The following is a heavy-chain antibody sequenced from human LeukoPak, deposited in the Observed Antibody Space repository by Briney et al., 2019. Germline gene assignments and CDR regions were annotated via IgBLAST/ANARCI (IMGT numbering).Heavy chain of an antibody. CDR1: GGSISSGSYY. Sequence: TSETLSLTCTVSGGSISSGSYYWSWIRQPAGKGLEWIGRGYTSGSTHYNPSLKSRVTISVDTSKNQFSLKLSSVTAADTAVYYCAGMAYYYYYMDVWGKGTTVTVSS. V-gene: IGHV4-61*02. J-gene: IGHJ6*03. D-gene: IGHD1-14*01. CDR2: GYTSGST. CDR3: AGMAYYYYYMDV.